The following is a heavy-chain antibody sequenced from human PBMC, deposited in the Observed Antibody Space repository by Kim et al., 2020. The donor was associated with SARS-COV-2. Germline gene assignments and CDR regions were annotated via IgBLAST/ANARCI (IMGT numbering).Heavy chain of an antibody. V-gene: IGHV1-18*01. CDR1: GYTFTNYG. CDR3: ARDGVWDCFGSGNFVLKYYHYAMVA. D-gene: IGHD3-10*01. J-gene: IGHJ6*04. CDR2: ISTYNENT. Sequence: ASVKVSCKASGYTFTNYGISWVRQAPGQGLEWMGWISTYNENTNYAQNFQDRVTLTTDTSTSTAYMELRSLRSDDTAVYFCARDGVWDCFGSGNFVLKYYHYAMVAGGKGNTVTVSS.